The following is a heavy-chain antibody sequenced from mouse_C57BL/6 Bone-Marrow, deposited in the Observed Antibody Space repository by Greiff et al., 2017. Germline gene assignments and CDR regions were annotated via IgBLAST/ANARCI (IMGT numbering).Heavy chain of an antibody. CDR3: ARERVRYYAMDY. D-gene: IGHD5-1*01. J-gene: IGHJ4*01. Sequence: VQLKESGPELVKPGASVKISCKASGYSFTGYYMHWVKQSSEKSLEWIGEINPSTGGTSYNQKFKGKATLTVDKSSSTAYMQLKSLTSEDSAVYYCARERVRYYAMDYWGQGTSVTGAS. CDR1: GYSFTGYY. CDR2: INPSTGGT. V-gene: IGHV1-43*01.